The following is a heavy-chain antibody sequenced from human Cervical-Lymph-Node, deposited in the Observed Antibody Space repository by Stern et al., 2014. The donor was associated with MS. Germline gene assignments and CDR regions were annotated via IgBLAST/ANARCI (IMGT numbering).Heavy chain of an antibody. V-gene: IGHV1-46*01. Sequence: VQLVESGAEVKQPGASVKVPCKASGYSFTTYYVQWVRQAPGQGLEWMGTINPTGDNADYAQKFQGRVTMTRDTSTSTVHMELTSLRSDDTAVYYCATSVTTLSQFDYWWQGTLVTVSS. J-gene: IGHJ4*02. CDR3: ATSVTTLSQFDY. CDR2: INPTGDNA. CDR1: GYSFTTYY. D-gene: IGHD4-17*01.